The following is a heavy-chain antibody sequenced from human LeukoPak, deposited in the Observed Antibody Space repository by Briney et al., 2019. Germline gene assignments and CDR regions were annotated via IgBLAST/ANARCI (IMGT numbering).Heavy chain of an antibody. CDR1: GFTFSSYY. D-gene: IGHD5-18*01. CDR2: ITTSSSYI. CDR3: ARDLGGYSYGSHFDY. Sequence: GGSLRLSCAASGFTFSSYYMNWVRQAPGKGLEWVSSITTSSSYIYYADSVKGRFTISRDNAKNSLYLQMNSLRAEDTAVYYCARDLGGYSYGSHFDYWGQGTLVTVSS. J-gene: IGHJ4*02. V-gene: IGHV3-21*01.